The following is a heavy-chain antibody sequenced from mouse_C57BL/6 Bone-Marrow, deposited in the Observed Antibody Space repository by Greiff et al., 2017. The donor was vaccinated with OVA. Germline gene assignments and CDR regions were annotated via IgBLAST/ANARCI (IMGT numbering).Heavy chain of an antibody. CDR3: ARGDITTVLYWYFDV. J-gene: IGHJ1*03. V-gene: IGHV5-4*03. CDR2: ISAGGSYT. D-gene: IGHD1-1*01. CDR1: GFTFSSYA. Sequence: EVTVVESGGGLVKPGGSLKLSCAASGFTFSSYAMSWVRQTPEKRLEWVATISAGGSYTYYPDNVKGRFTISRDNAKNNLYMQMSNLKSEDTAMYYCARGDITTVLYWYFDVWGTGTTVTVSS.